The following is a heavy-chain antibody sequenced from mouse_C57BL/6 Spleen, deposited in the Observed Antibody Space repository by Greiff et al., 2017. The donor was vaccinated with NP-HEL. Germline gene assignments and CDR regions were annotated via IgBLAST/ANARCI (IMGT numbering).Heavy chain of an antibody. D-gene: IGHD1-1*01. CDR1: GYTFTSYW. J-gene: IGHJ4*01. Sequence: QVQLQQPGAELVKPGASVKMSCKASGYTFTSYWITWVKQRPGQGLEWIGDIYPGSGSTNYNEKFKSKATLTVDTSSSTAYMQLSSLTSEDSAVYYCARSNYGSSYGYYAMGYQGQGTSVTASS. CDR3: ARSNYGSSYGYYAMGY. V-gene: IGHV1-55*01. CDR2: IYPGSGST.